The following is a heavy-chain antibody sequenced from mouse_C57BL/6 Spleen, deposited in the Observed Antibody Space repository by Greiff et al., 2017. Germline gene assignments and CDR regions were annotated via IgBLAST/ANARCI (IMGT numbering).Heavy chain of an antibody. V-gene: IGHV1-80*01. CDR2: IYPGDGDT. Sequence: VQLVESGAELVKPGASVKISCKASGYAFSSYWMNWVKQRPGKGLEWIGQIYPGDGDTNYNGKFKGKATMTADKSSSTAYMQLSSLTSEDSAFYFCAISGCNYLYDCWGQGTSVTVSS. CDR1: GYAFSSYW. CDR3: AISGCNYLYDC. J-gene: IGHJ4*01. D-gene: IGHD2-1*01.